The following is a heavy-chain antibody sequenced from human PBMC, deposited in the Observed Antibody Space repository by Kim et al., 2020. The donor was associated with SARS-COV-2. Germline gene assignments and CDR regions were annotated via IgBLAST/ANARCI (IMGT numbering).Heavy chain of an antibody. V-gene: IGHV4-59*01. CDR3: ARGFPSSTIDY. J-gene: IGHJ4*02. CDR1: GGSISNYY. Sequence: SETLSLTCTVSGGSISNYYWSWIRQPPGKGLEWIGYIYYTGSTNYNPSFKSRVTMSVGTSKNQFSLKLSSVTAADTAVYYCARGFPSSTIDYWGQGTLVTVFS. CDR2: IYYTGST. D-gene: IGHD6-13*01.